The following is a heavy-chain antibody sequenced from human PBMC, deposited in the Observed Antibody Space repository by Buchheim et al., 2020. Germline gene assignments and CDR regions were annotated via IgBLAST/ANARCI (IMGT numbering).Heavy chain of an antibody. CDR3: ARMSAATDYYYGMDV. Sequence: QVQLVQSGAEVKKPGPSVKVSCKASGYTFTSYYMHWVRQAPGQGLEWMGMINPSGGSTTYAQKLQGRVTMTRDTSTSTVYMELSRLRSEDTAVYYCARMSAATDYYYGMDVWGQGTT. D-gene: IGHD2-15*01. J-gene: IGHJ6*02. CDR1: GYTFTSYY. V-gene: IGHV1-46*01. CDR2: INPSGGST.